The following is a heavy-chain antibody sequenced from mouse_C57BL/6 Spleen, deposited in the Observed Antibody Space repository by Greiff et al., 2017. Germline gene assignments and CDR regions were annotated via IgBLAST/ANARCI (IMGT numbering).Heavy chain of an antibody. V-gene: IGHV1-18*01. CDR1: GYTFTDYN. D-gene: IGHD2-1*01. CDR2: INPNNGGT. J-gene: IGHJ4*01. CDR3: ARPLLGAMDY. Sequence: VQLKESGPELVKPGASVKIPCKASGYTFTDYNMDWVKQSHGKSLEWIGDINPNNGGTIYNQKFKGEATLTVDKSSSTAYMELRSLTSEDTAVYYCARPLLGAMDYWGQGTSVTVSS.